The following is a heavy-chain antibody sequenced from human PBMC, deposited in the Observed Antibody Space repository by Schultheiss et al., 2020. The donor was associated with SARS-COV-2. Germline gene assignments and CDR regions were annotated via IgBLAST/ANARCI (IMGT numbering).Heavy chain of an antibody. CDR2: IYSGGST. V-gene: IGHV3-23*05. Sequence: GGSLRLSCAAFGFTFSSYAMSWVRQAPGKGLEWVSAIYSGGSTYYADSVKGRFTISRDNSKNTLYLQMNSLRAEDTAVYYCAKVGIAARPTDYYYYYYYMDVWGKGTTVTVSS. J-gene: IGHJ6*03. D-gene: IGHD6-6*01. CDR1: GFTFSSYA. CDR3: AKVGIAARPTDYYYYYYYMDV.